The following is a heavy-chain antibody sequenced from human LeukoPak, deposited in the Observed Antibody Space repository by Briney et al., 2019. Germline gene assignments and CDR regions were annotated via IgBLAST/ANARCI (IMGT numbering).Heavy chain of an antibody. CDR3: ARGGYSYGTPDY. J-gene: IGHJ4*02. CDR1: GASISSGSYY. D-gene: IGHD5-18*01. CDR2: IYYSGST. Sequence: PSETLSLTCTVSGASISSGSYYWGWIRQPPGKGLEWIGSIYYSGSTYYNPSLKSRVTISVDTSKNQFSLKVSSVTAADTAVCYCARGGYSYGTPDYWGQGTLVTVSS. V-gene: IGHV4-39*01.